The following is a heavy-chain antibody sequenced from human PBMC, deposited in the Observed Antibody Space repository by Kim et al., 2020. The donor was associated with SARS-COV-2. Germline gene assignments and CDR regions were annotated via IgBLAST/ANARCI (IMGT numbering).Heavy chain of an antibody. CDR3: ARNHYGSGSFLPDY. V-gene: IGHV3-21*06. Sequence: GGSLRLSCAASGFTLSIYAVNWVRQAPGKGLEWVSSIDNTDSHLHYADSVKGRFTISRDNGKNSLYLQMNSLRADDTAVYYCARNHYGSGSFLPDYWGQGTLVTVSS. D-gene: IGHD3-10*01. J-gene: IGHJ4*02. CDR2: IDNTDSHL. CDR1: GFTLSIYA.